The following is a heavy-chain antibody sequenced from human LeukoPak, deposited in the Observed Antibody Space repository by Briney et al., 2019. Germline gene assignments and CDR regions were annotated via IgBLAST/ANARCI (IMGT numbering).Heavy chain of an antibody. CDR1: GGSISSSSYY. D-gene: IGHD3-16*02. Sequence: PSETLSLTCTVSGGSISSSSYYWGWIRQPPGKGLEWIGSIYYSGSTYYNPSLKSRVTIPVDTSNNQFSLKLSSVTAADTAVYYCAISPMITFGGVISGNDFDIWGQGTMVTVSS. CDR3: AISPMITFGGVISGNDFDI. V-gene: IGHV4-39*01. J-gene: IGHJ3*02. CDR2: IYYSGST.